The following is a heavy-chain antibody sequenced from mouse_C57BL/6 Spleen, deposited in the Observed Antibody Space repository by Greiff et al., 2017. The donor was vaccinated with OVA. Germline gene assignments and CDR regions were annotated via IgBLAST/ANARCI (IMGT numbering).Heavy chain of an antibody. V-gene: IGHV1-80*01. D-gene: IGHD2-5*01. CDR2: IYPGDGDT. CDR1: GYAFSSYW. Sequence: QVQLKESGAELVKPGASVNISCKASGYAFSSYWMNWVKQRPGKGLEWIGQIYPGDGDTNYNGKFKGKATLTADKSSSTAYMQLSSLTSEDSAVYFCARGSNYPWYFDVWGTGTTVTVSS. CDR3: ARGSNYPWYFDV. J-gene: IGHJ1*03.